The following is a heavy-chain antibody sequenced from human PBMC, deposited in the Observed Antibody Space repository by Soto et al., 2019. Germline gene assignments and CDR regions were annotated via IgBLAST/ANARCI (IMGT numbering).Heavy chain of an antibody. CDR2: ISGSGGST. V-gene: IGHV3-23*01. Sequence: GGSLRLSCAASGFTFSSYAMSWVRQAPGKGLEWVSSISGSGGSTYYADSVKGRFTISRDNSKNTPYLQMNSLRAEDTAVYYCAKARYYDSTGYLYYFDYWGQGTLVTVSS. CDR3: AKARYYDSTGYLYYFDY. J-gene: IGHJ4*02. CDR1: GFTFSSYA. D-gene: IGHD3-22*01.